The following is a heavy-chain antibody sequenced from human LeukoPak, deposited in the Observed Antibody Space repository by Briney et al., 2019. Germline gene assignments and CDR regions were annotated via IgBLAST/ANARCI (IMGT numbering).Heavy chain of an antibody. Sequence: KPSETLSLTCTVSGGSISSGGYYWSWIRQHPGKGLEWIGYIYYSGSTYYNPSLKSRVTISVDTSKNQFSLKLSSVTAADTAVYYCARGQAPYYYDSSGYVDYWGRGTLVTVSS. CDR2: IYYSGST. CDR1: GGSISSGGYY. CDR3: ARGQAPYYYDSSGYVDY. V-gene: IGHV4-31*03. J-gene: IGHJ4*02. D-gene: IGHD3-22*01.